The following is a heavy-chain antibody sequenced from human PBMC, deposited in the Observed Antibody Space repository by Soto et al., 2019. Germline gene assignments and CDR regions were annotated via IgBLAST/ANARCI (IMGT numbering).Heavy chain of an antibody. CDR2: ISGSGGST. CDR3: ARTGGVVSGPINYYFDY. D-gene: IGHD6-19*01. J-gene: IGHJ4*02. V-gene: IGHV3-23*01. Sequence: GGSLRLSCAASGFTFSSYAMSWVRQAPGKGLEWVSAISGSGGSTYYADSVKGRFTISRDNSKNTLYLQMNSLRAEDTAVYYCARTGGVVSGPINYYFDYWGQGTLVTVSS. CDR1: GFTFSSYA.